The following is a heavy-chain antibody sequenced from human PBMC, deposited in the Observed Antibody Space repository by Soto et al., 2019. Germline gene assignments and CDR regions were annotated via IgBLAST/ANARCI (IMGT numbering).Heavy chain of an antibody. D-gene: IGHD4-17*01. CDR3: ASELSDFGDSWRDYFDC. J-gene: IGHJ4*02. CDR2: IYYSGST. CDR1: GGSISSGGYY. Sequence: SETLSLTCTVSGGSISSGGYYWNWIRQPPGKGLEWIGYIYYSGSTYSNPSLKSRVSMSVDTSKNQFSLKLSSVTAADTAVYYCASELSDFGDSWRDYFDCWGQGSLVTVSS. V-gene: IGHV4-30-4*01.